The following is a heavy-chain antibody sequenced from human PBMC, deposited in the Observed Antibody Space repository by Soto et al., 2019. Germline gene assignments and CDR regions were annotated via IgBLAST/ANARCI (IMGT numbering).Heavy chain of an antibody. CDR2: INPIFGTA. V-gene: IGHV1-69*05. Sequence: GASVKVSCKASGGTFSSYVISWVRQAPGQGLEWMGGINPIFGTANYAQKFQDRVTITRDRSMSTAYMELSSLRSEDTAMYYCARSGVPAAVQDAFDIWGQGTMVTVSS. J-gene: IGHJ3*02. CDR1: GGTFSSYV. D-gene: IGHD2-2*01. CDR3: ARSGVPAAVQDAFDI.